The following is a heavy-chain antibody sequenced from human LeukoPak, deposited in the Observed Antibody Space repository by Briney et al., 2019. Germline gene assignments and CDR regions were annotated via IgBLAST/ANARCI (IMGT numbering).Heavy chain of an antibody. Sequence: GGSLRLSCAASGFTFSSYAMHWVRQAPGKGLEWVAVISYDGSNKYYADSVKGRFTISRDNSKNTLYLQMNSLRAEDTAVYYCARAMAVAGTAFDYWGQGTLVTVSS. J-gene: IGHJ4*02. V-gene: IGHV3-30-3*01. D-gene: IGHD6-19*01. CDR2: ISYDGSNK. CDR3: ARAMAVAGTAFDY. CDR1: GFTFSSYA.